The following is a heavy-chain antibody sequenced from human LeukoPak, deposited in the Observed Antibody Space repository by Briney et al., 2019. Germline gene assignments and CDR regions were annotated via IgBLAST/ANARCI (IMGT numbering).Heavy chain of an antibody. Sequence: PSETLSLTCAVYGGSFSGYYWSWIRQPPGKGLEWIGEINHSGSTNYNPSLKSRVTISVDTSKNQFSLKLSSVTAADTAVYYCATQTSAPDAFDIWGQGTMVTVSS. CDR2: INHSGST. V-gene: IGHV4-34*01. CDR1: GGSFSGYY. CDR3: ATQTSAPDAFDI. J-gene: IGHJ3*02.